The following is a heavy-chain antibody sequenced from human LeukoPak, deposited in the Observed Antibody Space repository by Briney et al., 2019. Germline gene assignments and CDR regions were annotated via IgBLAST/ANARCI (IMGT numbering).Heavy chain of an antibody. D-gene: IGHD5-12*01. Sequence: SETLSLTCAVYGGSFSGYYWSWIRQPPGKGLEWIGEINHSGSTNYNPSLKSRVTISVDTSKNQFSLRLSSVTAADTAVYYCARLGRGYVIDYWGQGTLVTVSS. V-gene: IGHV4-34*01. CDR2: INHSGST. J-gene: IGHJ4*02. CDR3: ARLGRGYVIDY. CDR1: GGSFSGYY.